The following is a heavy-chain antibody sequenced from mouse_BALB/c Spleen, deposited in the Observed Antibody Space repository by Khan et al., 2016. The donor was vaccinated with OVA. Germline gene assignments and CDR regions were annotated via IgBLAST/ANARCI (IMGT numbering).Heavy chain of an antibody. CDR3: ARAVTITTVVATDFDY. J-gene: IGHJ2*01. CDR1: GYSITSDYA. CDR2: ISYSGRT. D-gene: IGHD1-1*01. Sequence: EVQLQESGPGLVKPSQSLSLTCTVTGYSITSDYAWNWIRQFPGNKLEWMGYISYSGRTSYHPSLKSRISITRDTSKNQFFLQLNSVTTEDTTTYCCARAVTITTVVATDFDYWGQGTTLTVSS. V-gene: IGHV3-2*02.